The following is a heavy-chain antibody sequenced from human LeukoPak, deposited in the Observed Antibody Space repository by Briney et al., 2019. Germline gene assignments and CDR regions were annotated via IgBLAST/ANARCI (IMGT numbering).Heavy chain of an antibody. D-gene: IGHD6-19*01. CDR2: IYYGGST. CDR1: GGSISSYY. CDR3: ASTPGYSSGWYNY. J-gene: IGHJ4*02. Sequence: KPSETLSLTCTVSGGSISSYYWSWIRQPPGKGLEWIGYIYYGGSTNYNPSLKSRVTISVDTSKNQFSLKLSSVTAADTAVYYCASTPGYSSGWYNYWGQGTLVTVSS. V-gene: IGHV4-59*01.